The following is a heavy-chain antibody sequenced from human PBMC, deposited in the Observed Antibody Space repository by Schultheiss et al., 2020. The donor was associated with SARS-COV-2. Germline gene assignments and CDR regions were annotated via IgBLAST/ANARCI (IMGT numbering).Heavy chain of an antibody. Sequence: GGSLRLSCAASGFTFSSYAMSWVRQAPGKGLEWVSAISGSGGSTYYADSVKGRFTISRDNSKNTLYLQMNSLRAEDTAVYYCARDPVRQQLLGWFDPWGQGTLVTVSS. CDR1: GFTFSSYA. CDR3: ARDPVRQQLLGWFDP. D-gene: IGHD6-13*01. CDR2: ISGSGGST. V-gene: IGHV3-23*01. J-gene: IGHJ5*02.